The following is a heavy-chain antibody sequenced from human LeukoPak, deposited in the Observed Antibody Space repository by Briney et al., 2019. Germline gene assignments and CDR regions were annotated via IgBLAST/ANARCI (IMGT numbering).Heavy chain of an antibody. J-gene: IGHJ5*02. D-gene: IGHD2-15*01. CDR3: ARERLKLGRYCSGGSCYSDNNWFDP. CDR2: INPNSGGT. CDR1: GYTFTGYY. V-gene: IGHV1-2*06. Sequence: ASVKVSCKASGYTFTGYYMHWVRQAPGHGLEWMGRINPNSGGTNYAQKFQGRVTMTRDTSISTAYMELSRLRSVDTAVYYCARERLKLGRYCSGGSCYSDNNWFDPWGQGTLVTVSS.